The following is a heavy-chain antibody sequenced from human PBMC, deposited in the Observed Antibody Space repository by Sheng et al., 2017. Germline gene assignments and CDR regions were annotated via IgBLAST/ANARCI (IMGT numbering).Heavy chain of an antibody. V-gene: IGHV3-53*01. CDR3: ARLYDSSGYYYGYAFDI. J-gene: IGHJ3*02. Sequence: EVQLVESGGGLIQPGGSLRLSCAASGFTVSSNYMSWVRQAPGKGLEWVSVIYSGGSTYYADSVKGRFTISRDDSKNTLYLQMNSLRAEDTAVYYCARLYDSSGYYYGYAFDIWGQGTMV. D-gene: IGHD3-22*01. CDR2: IYSGGST. CDR1: GFTVSSNY.